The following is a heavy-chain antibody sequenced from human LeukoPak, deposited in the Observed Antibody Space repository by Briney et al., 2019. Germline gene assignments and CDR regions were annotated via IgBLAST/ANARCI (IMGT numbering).Heavy chain of an antibody. CDR1: GFIFSTYA. Sequence: GGSLRLSCAASGFIFSTYAMSWVRQAPGKGLEWVSAITVSGANTYYADSVKGRFTISRDNSKNTLYLQMNSLRAEDTAVYYCAKGETTYYDYVWGSYVYDYWGQGTLVTVSS. CDR3: AKGETTYYDYVWGSYVYDY. D-gene: IGHD3-16*01. V-gene: IGHV3-23*01. CDR2: ITVSGANT. J-gene: IGHJ4*02.